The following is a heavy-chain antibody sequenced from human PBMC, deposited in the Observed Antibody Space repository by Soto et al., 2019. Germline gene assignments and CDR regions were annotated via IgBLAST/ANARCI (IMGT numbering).Heavy chain of an antibody. J-gene: IGHJ5*02. CDR2: IGTGGDT. Sequence: GGSLRLSCAASGFAFSSYALHWVRRAPGKGLEWVSAIGTGGDTYYADSVVGRFTISRDNAKKSLYLHMNSLIAEDMAVYYCARAVGYCSSTSCYREWSDPWGQGTLVTVSS. V-gene: IGHV3-13*01. CDR3: ARAVGYCSSTSCYREWSDP. D-gene: IGHD2-2*03. CDR1: GFAFSSYA.